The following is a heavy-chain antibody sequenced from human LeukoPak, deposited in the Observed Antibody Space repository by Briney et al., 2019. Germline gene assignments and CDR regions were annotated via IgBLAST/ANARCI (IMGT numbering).Heavy chain of an antibody. J-gene: IGHJ4*02. CDR3: AREVKN. V-gene: IGHV3-53*01. CDR2: IYIDGAT. D-gene: IGHD2/OR15-2a*01. Sequence: PGGSLRLSCAASGFSVGTNYMSWVRQAPGKGLEWVSIIYIDGATYYADSVRGRFTISRDNSKNTLYLQMNSLRAEDTAIYYCAREVKNWGQGTLVTVSS. CDR1: GFSVGTNY.